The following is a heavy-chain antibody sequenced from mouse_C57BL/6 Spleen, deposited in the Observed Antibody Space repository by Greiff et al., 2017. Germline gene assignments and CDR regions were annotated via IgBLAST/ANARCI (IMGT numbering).Heavy chain of an antibody. D-gene: IGHD2-4*01. CDR1: GYAFTHYL. Sequence: VQLQQSGAELVRPGTSVKVSCKASGYAFTHYLIEWVQQRPGQGLEWIGVINPGSGGNNYHEKFKGKATLTADKSSSDAYMQLSSLTSEDSAVYFCARSISTMIFDYWGQGTTLTVSS. V-gene: IGHV1-54*01. J-gene: IGHJ2*01. CDR2: INPGSGGN. CDR3: ARSISTMIFDY.